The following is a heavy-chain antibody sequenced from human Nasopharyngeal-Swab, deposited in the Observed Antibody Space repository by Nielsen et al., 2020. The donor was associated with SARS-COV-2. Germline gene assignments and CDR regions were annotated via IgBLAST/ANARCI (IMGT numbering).Heavy chain of an antibody. Sequence: GGSLRLSCAASGFTFSSYAMSWVRQAPGKGLEWVSAISGSGDNTDYADSVKGRFTISRDNSKNMLYLQMTSLRGEDTAVYYCAKDARMAAAGTRYYWGQGILVTVSS. J-gene: IGHJ4*02. D-gene: IGHD6-13*01. CDR1: GFTFSSYA. V-gene: IGHV3-23*01. CDR2: ISGSGDNT. CDR3: AKDARMAAAGTRYY.